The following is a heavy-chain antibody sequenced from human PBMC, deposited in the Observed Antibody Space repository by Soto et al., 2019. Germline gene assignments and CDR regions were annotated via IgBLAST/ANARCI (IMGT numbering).Heavy chain of an antibody. V-gene: IGHV3-74*01. D-gene: IGHD3-22*01. CDR2: INKEGSST. J-gene: IGHJ3*02. CDR1: GFTFSSYW. CDR3: VRDFRYYDSLADI. Sequence: TGGSLRLSCAASGFTFSSYWMHWVRQAPGKGLVWVSRINKEGSSTSYADSVKGRFTISRDNAKNTLYLQMNSLRAEDTAIYYCVRDFRYYDSLADIWGQGTMVTVSS.